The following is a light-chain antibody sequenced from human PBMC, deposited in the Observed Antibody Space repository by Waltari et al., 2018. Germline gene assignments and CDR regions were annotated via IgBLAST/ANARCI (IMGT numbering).Light chain of an antibody. V-gene: IGKV3-20*01. CDR2: GAS. CDR1: QSVGSSY. CDR3: QQYGTSRT. Sequence: EIVLTQSPGTLSLSPGERATLSCRASQSVGSSYLAWYQQKPGQAPRLLIYGASNRATDIPDRFRGSGSGTEFTLTISRLEPEDFAVYDCQQYGTSRTFGQGTKVEIK. J-gene: IGKJ1*01.